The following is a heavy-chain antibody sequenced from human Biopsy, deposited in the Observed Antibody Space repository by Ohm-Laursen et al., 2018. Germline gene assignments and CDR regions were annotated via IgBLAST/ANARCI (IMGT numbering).Heavy chain of an antibody. CDR3: AREAIGYQLPCDD. CDR2: IIPMLRTT. CDR1: TGIFNSYG. Sequence: SSETVSCKVPTGIFNSYGIIWARQAPGQGLEWKGRIIPMLRTTTYAQTFLGRVTITADSPTSTVDMKLTSLTSDDTAVYFCAREAIGYQLPCDDWGQGTLVTVSS. J-gene: IGHJ4*02. V-gene: IGHV1-69*11. D-gene: IGHD2-2*01.